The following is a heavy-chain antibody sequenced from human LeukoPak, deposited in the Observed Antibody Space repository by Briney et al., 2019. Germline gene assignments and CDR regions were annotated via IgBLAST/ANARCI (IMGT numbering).Heavy chain of an antibody. D-gene: IGHD1-26*01. V-gene: IGHV4-39*01. Sequence: PSETLSLTCTVPGGSISSSSYYWGWIRQPPGKGLEWIGSIYYSGSTYYNPSLKSRVTISVDTSKNQFSLKLSSVTAADTAVYYCARHVKNGWELFEYYYYMDVWGKGTTVTVSS. CDR2: IYYSGST. CDR3: ARHVKNGWELFEYYYYMDV. J-gene: IGHJ6*03. CDR1: GGSISSSSYY.